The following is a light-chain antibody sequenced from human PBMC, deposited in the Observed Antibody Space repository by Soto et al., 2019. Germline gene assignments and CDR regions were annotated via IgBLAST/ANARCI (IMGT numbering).Light chain of an antibody. CDR1: QDISSY. Sequence: DIQMTQSPSSLSASLGDRVTITCRANQDISSYLNWYQHKLGQAPKLLIHAASTLASGVPSRFSGSESGTDFTLTISGLEHEDSATYYCQQSYKTPWTFGQGTKVEIK. CDR3: QQSYKTPWT. CDR2: AAS. V-gene: IGKV1-39*01. J-gene: IGKJ1*01.